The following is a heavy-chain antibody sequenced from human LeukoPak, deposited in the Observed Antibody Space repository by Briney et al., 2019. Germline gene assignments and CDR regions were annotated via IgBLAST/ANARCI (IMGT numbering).Heavy chain of an antibody. CDR3: ARERIAVAGYFDY. CDR2: ISSSSSYI. J-gene: IGHJ4*02. Sequence: GGSLRLSCAASGFTFSSYSMNWVRQAPGKGLEWVSSISSSSSYIYYADSVKGRFTISRDNAKNSLYLQMNSLRAEDTAVYYCARERIAVAGYFDYWGQGTLVTVSS. CDR1: GFTFSSYS. V-gene: IGHV3-21*01. D-gene: IGHD6-19*01.